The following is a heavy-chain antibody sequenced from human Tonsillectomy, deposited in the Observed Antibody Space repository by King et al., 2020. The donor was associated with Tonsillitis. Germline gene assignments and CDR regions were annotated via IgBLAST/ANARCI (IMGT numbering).Heavy chain of an antibody. Sequence: VQLVESGGGLVQPGGSLRLSCAASGFTLSRYSMNWVRHAPGKGLAWVSYVSCGRSTEAYVDSVKGRFTISRENAKNSLYLQMSSLRAEDTAVYYCARDQDYSFDYWGQGTLVTVSS. V-gene: IGHV3-48*01. CDR3: ARDQDYSFDY. D-gene: IGHD3/OR15-3a*01. CDR1: GFTLSRYS. CDR2: VSCGRSTE. J-gene: IGHJ4*02.